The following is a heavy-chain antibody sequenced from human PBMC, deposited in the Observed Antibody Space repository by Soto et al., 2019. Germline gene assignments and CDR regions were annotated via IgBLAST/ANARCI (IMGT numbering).Heavy chain of an antibody. Sequence: QVQLQESGPGLVKPSQTLSLTCTVSGGSISSGDYYWSWIRQPPGKGLEWIGYIYYSGSTYYNPSLRSRLNTSVNTSTHRYPLKLSSVTAADTAVYYCARGSYSYDSSGYHHYWGQGTLVTVSS. CDR1: GGSISSGDYY. J-gene: IGHJ4*02. CDR2: IYYSGST. CDR3: ARGSYSYDSSGYHHY. V-gene: IGHV4-30-4*01. D-gene: IGHD3-22*01.